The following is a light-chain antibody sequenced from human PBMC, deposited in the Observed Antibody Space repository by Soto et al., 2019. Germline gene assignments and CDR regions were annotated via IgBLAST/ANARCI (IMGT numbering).Light chain of an antibody. J-gene: IGKJ2*01. CDR1: QSISSY. CDR3: QQSYSNLLYT. V-gene: IGKV1-39*01. CDR2: AAS. Sequence: DIQMTQSPSSLSASVGDRVTITCRASQSISSYLNWYQQKPGKAPKLLIYAASSLQSGVPSRFSGSGSGTDCTLTSSSLQPEDFATYYCQQSYSNLLYTFGQGTKLEIK.